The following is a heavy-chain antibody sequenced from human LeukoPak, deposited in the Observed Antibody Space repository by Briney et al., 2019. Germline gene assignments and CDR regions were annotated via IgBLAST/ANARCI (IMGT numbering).Heavy chain of an antibody. D-gene: IGHD6-19*01. CDR3: ASASGYRSGWPFDY. V-gene: IGHV3-23*01. Sequence: GGSLRLSCAASGFTFSSHAMSWVRQAPGKGVEWVSGISGSGGSTYYADSVKGRFTISRDNSKQTLYLQMNSLRGEDTAIYYCASASGYRSGWPFDYWGQGTLVTVSS. CDR1: GFTFSSHA. CDR2: ISGSGGST. J-gene: IGHJ4*02.